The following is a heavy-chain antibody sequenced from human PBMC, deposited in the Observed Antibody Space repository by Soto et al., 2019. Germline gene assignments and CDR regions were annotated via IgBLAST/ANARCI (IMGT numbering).Heavy chain of an antibody. D-gene: IGHD3-22*01. J-gene: IGHJ5*02. Sequence: QVQLVQSGAEVKKPGSSMKVSCKASGGTFNSYDINWVRQAPGQGLEWMGGIIPIVETPKYAQKFQGRVTISTDESTTTGYMELSSLRSEDTAMYYCARLSRPNYYDTSGFFKANWFDPWGQGTLVTVSS. V-gene: IGHV1-69*01. CDR3: ARLSRPNYYDTSGFFKANWFDP. CDR2: IIPIVETP. CDR1: GGTFNSYD.